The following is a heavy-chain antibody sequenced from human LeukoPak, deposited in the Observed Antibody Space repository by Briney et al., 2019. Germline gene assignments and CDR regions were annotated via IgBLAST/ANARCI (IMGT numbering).Heavy chain of an antibody. CDR1: GGSFSGYY. Sequence: SETLSLTCAVYGGSFSGYYWSWIRQPPGKGLEWIGEINHSGSTNYNPSLKSRVTISVDTSKNQFSLKLSSVTAADTAAYYCARLSRRRSPLFDYWGQGTLVTVSS. V-gene: IGHV4-34*01. D-gene: IGHD6-6*01. J-gene: IGHJ4*02. CDR3: ARLSRRRSPLFDY. CDR2: INHSGST.